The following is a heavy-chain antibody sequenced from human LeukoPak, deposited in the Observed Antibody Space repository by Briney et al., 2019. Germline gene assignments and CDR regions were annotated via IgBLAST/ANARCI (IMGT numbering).Heavy chain of an antibody. J-gene: IGHJ4*02. V-gene: IGHV3-30*18. CDR3: AKDPQVGAAAYYFDS. CDR2: IANDGKDK. CDR1: EFTFNEYH. Sequence: GGSLRLSYVASEFTFNEYHLHWVRQAPGKGLEWVAVIANDGKDKKYADSVKGRFTISRDNSKSTLYLQMNSLRAEDTAMYYCAKDPQVGAAAYYFDSWGQGTLVTVSS. D-gene: IGHD2-2*01.